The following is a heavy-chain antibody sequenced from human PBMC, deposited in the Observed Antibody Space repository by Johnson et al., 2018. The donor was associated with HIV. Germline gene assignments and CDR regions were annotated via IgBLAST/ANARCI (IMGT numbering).Heavy chain of an antibody. CDR1: GFTFSSYA. CDR3: ARERRQWGPYALDI. CDR2: ISYDGSNK. Sequence: QMLLVESGGGVVQPGRSLRLSCAASGFTFSSYAMHWDRQAPGKGLEWVAVISYDGSNKYYADYVKGRITISRDKSKNRQDVQMNSLRAEDTPGYYCARERRQWGPYALDIWGTGTMVTVSS. D-gene: IGHD3-16*01. V-gene: IGHV3-30-3*01. J-gene: IGHJ3*02.